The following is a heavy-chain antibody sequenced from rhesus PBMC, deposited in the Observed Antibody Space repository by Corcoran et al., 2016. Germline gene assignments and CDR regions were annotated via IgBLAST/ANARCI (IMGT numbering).Heavy chain of an antibody. V-gene: IGHV4-122*02. Sequence: QVQLQESGPGLVKPSETLSLTCAVSGGPISSSYYYWSWIRQAPGKGLEWVGYISYSGSTSYNPSLKSRVTISRDTSKNQFSLRLTSVTAADTAVYYCARQGGAAAEIDYWGQGVLVTVSS. CDR3: ARQGGAAAEIDY. CDR1: GGPISSSYYY. D-gene: IGHD6-31*01. J-gene: IGHJ4*01. CDR2: ISYSGST.